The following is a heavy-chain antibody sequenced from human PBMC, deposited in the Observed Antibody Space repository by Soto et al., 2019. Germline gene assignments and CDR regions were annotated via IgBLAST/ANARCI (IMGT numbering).Heavy chain of an antibody. CDR1: GYTHTVLS. CDR3: CSYIWRSYRYSLSWFDP. Sequence: ASVNGSCKVSGYTHTVLSMHWGRKAKEKGLEWMGGFDPEDGETIYAQKFQGRVTMTEDTSTDTAYMELSSLRSEDTAVYYCCSYIWRSYRYSLSWFDPWGQGTLVTVSS. CDR2: FDPEDGET. J-gene: IGHJ5*02. D-gene: IGHD3-16*02. V-gene: IGHV1-24*01.